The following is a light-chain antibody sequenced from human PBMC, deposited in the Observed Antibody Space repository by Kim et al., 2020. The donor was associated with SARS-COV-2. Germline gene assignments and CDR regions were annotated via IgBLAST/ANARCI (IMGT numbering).Light chain of an antibody. CDR2: QDS. CDR3: QAWDSSTVV. V-gene: IGLV3-1*01. Sequence: SYELTQPPSVSVSPGQTASITCSGDKLGDKYACWYQQKPGQSPVLVIYQDSKRPSGIPERFPGYNSGNTATLTISGTQAMDEADYYCQAWDSSTVVFGGGTQLTVL. CDR1: KLGDKY. J-gene: IGLJ2*01.